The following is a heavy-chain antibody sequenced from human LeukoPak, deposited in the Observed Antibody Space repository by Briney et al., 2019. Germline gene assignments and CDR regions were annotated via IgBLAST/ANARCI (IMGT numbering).Heavy chain of an antibody. V-gene: IGHV3-21*01. D-gene: IGHD5-12*01. CDR2: VSRSSRFI. Sequence: GGSLRLSCAASGFAFSTYSMNWVRQAPGKGLEWVSSVSRSSRFIFYADSVQGRFTISRDDAKDSLFLQMNSPRAEDTAVYYCARVSDAFDYFFDSWGQGTLVTVSS. CDR3: ARVSDAFDYFFDS. CDR1: GFAFSTYS. J-gene: IGHJ4*02.